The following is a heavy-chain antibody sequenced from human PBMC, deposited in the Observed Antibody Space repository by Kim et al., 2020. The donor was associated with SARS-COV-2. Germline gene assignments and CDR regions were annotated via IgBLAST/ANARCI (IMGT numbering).Heavy chain of an antibody. CDR1: GFTFSSYA. D-gene: IGHD6-13*01. V-gene: IGHV3-30-3*01. J-gene: IGHJ4*02. Sequence: GGSLRLSCAASGFTFSSYAMHWVRQAPGKGLEWVAVISYDGSNKYYADSVKGRFTISRDNSKNTLYLQMNSLRAEDTAVYYCARAPLYSPDYWGQGTLVTVSS. CDR3: ARAPLYSPDY. CDR2: ISYDGSNK.